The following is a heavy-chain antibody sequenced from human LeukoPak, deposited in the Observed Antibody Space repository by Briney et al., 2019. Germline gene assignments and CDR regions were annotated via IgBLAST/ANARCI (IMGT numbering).Heavy chain of an antibody. J-gene: IGHJ3*02. CDR2: VSYIGST. CDR3: ARDPTTVTKGLDI. D-gene: IGHD4-17*01. V-gene: IGHV4-59*11. CDR1: GDSFISHY. Sequence: SETLSLTCTVSGDSFISHYWSWVRQPPGRGLEWVGYVSYIGSTNYNPSLKSRVTISVDTSKNQFSLRLSSVTAADTAVYYCARDPTTVTKGLDIWGQGTMVTVSS.